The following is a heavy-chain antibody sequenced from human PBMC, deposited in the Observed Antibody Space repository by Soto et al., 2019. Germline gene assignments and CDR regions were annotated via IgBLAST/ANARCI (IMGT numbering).Heavy chain of an antibody. CDR1: GYTFTSYG. CDR2: IIPILGIA. CDR3: ARPYGSGTKDYYYGMDV. D-gene: IGHD3-10*01. V-gene: IGHV1-69*04. Sequence: GASVKVSCKASGYTFTSYGISWVRQAPGQGLEWMGRIIPILGIANYAQKFQGRVTITADKSTSTAYMELSSLRSEDTAVYYCARPYGSGTKDYYYGMDVWGQGTTVTVSS. J-gene: IGHJ6*02.